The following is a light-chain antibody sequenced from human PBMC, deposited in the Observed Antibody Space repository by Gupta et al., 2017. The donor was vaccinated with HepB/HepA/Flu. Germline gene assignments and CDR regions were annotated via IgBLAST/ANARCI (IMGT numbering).Light chain of an antibody. CDR2: LGS. CDR1: QSLLHSNGYYF. CDR3: MQALQTPWT. J-gene: IGKJ1*01. Sequence: DLVMTQSPLSLPVSPGEPSSSSCRSSQSLLHSNGYYFLDWYLQKPGQSPQLLIYLGSIRDSGVPDRFSGTGAGTDFTLKISRVEAEDVGVYYCMQALQTPWTFGQGTKVEI. V-gene: IGKV2-28*01.